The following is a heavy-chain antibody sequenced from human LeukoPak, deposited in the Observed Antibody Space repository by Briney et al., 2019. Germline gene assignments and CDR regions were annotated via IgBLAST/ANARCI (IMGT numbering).Heavy chain of an antibody. CDR2: IKEDGSQK. J-gene: IGHJ4*02. CDR1: GFTYSNHW. CDR3: ARDGGWGWDY. V-gene: IGHV3-7*01. Sequence: GGSLRLSCAAPGFTYSNHWMSWVRQAPGKGLEWVGNIKEDGSQKYYAGSVKGRFTISRDNAKNSLYLQMNSLRVEDTAVYYCARDGGWGWDYWGQGTLVTVSS. D-gene: IGHD6-19*01.